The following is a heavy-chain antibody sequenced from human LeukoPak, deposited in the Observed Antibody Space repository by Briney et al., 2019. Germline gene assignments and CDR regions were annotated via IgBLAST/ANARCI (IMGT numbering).Heavy chain of an antibody. CDR2: IYSGGST. CDR3: ARQNTPHGNFDY. Sequence: GGSLRLSCAASGFTVSSNYMSWVRQAPGKGLEWVSVIYSGGSTNYADSVKGRFTISRDNAKKSLFLQMNSLRAEDTAIYYCARQNTPHGNFDYWGQGTLVTVSS. D-gene: IGHD5-24*01. CDR1: GFTVSSNY. V-gene: IGHV3-66*04. J-gene: IGHJ4*02.